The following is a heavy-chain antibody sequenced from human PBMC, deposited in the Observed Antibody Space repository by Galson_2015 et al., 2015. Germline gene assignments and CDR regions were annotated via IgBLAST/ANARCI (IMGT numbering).Heavy chain of an antibody. D-gene: IGHD6-25*01. Sequence: SLRLSCAASGFTFSDYYMSWIRQAPGKGLEWVSYISSSGSTIYYADSVKGRFTISRDNAKNSLYLQMNSLRAEDTAVYFCARGYSSAAYYYYGMVVWGQGTTVTVSS. V-gene: IGHV3-11*01. J-gene: IGHJ6*02. CDR2: ISSSGSTI. CDR3: ARGYSSAAYYYYGMVV. CDR1: GFTFSDYY.